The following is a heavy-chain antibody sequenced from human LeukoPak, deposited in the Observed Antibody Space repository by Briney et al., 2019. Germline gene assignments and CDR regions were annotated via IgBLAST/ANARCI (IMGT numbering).Heavy chain of an antibody. CDR2: IYYSGST. CDR3: ARENCSGGSCSASDY. D-gene: IGHD2-15*01. Sequence: SETLSLTCTVSGGPISSYYWSWIRQPPGKGLEWIGYIYYSGSTNYNPSLKSRVTISVDTSKNQFSLKLSSVTAADTAVYYCARENCSGGSCSASDYWGQGTLVTVSS. J-gene: IGHJ4*02. V-gene: IGHV4-59*01. CDR1: GGPISSYY.